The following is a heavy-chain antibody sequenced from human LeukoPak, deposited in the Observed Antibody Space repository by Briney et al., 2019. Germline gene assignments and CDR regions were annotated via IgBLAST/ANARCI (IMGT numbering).Heavy chain of an antibody. D-gene: IGHD5-24*01. CDR3: ARGPERFSDGEWFDP. CDR1: GYTFTGYY. J-gene: IGHJ5*02. CDR2: INPNSGGT. Sequence: ASVKVSCKASGYTFTGYYMHWVRQAPGQGLEWMGWINPNSGGTNYAQKFQGRVTMTRDTSISTAYMELGRLRSDDKAVYYCARGPERFSDGEWFDPWGQGTLVTVSS. V-gene: IGHV1-2*02.